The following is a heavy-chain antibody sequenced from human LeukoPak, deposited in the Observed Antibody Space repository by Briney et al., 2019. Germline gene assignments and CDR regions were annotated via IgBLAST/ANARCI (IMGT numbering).Heavy chain of an antibody. V-gene: IGHV1-2*02. CDR2: INPNSGGT. Sequence: ASVKVSCKASGYTFTGYYLYWVRQAPGQGLEWMGWINPNSGGTKYAQTFQGRVTMTRDTSITTAYMELSRLRSDDTAVYYCARDLLPGVTAMIPQYYFHYWGQGSLVTVSS. CDR1: GYTFTGYY. D-gene: IGHD2-21*02. CDR3: ARDLLPGVTAMIPQYYFHY. J-gene: IGHJ4*02.